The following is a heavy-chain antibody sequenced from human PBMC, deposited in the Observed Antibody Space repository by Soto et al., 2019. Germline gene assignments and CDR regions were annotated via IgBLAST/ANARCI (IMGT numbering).Heavy chain of an antibody. CDR1: GGSISSGGYY. CDR2: IYYSGST. J-gene: IGHJ5*02. D-gene: IGHD6-19*01. CDR3: ARDSSGESGGFDP. Sequence: QVQLQASGPGLVKPSQTLSLTCTVSGGSISSGGYYWSWIRQHPGKGLEWIGYIYYSGSTYYNPSLNSRVTISVDTSKNQFSLKLSSVTAADTAVYDCARDSSGESGGFDPWGHGTLNVVSS. V-gene: IGHV4-31*03.